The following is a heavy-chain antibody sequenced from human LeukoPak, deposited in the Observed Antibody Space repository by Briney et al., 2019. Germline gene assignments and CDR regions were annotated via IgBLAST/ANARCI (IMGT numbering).Heavy chain of an antibody. D-gene: IGHD4-17*01. Sequence: SETLSLTCTVSGASVSSGSYSWNWIRQHPGKGLEWIGYIYCSGSTYYNPSLKSRVTISVDTSKNQFSLKLSSVTAADTAVYYCACGYDGDYASFDYWGQGTLVTVSS. CDR3: ACGYDGDYASFDY. V-gene: IGHV4-31*03. J-gene: IGHJ4*02. CDR1: GASVSSGSYS. CDR2: IYCSGST.